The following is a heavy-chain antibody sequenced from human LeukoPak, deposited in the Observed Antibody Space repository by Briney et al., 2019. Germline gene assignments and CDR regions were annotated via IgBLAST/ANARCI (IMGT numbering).Heavy chain of an antibody. V-gene: IGHV3-30*04. CDR3: GTVPPSEGVAGKGSFDY. Sequence: QPGRSLRLSCTASGFTFGDYALNWVRQAPGKGLEWVAVISYDGSNKYYADSVKGRFTISRDNSKNTLYLQMNSLRAEDTAVYYCGTVPPSEGVAGKGSFDYWGQGTLVTVSS. CDR1: GFTFGDYA. CDR2: ISYDGSNK. D-gene: IGHD6-19*01. J-gene: IGHJ4*02.